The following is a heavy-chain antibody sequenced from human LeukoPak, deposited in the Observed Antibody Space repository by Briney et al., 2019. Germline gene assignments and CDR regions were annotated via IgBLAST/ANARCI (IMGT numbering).Heavy chain of an antibody. Sequence: SVKVSCKASGYTFTGYYMHWVRQAPGQGLEWMGRIIPILGIANYAQKFQGRVTITADKSTSTAYMELSSLRSEDTAVYYCARPRYDILTGYYSQFDYWGQGTLVTVSS. V-gene: IGHV1-69*02. CDR2: IIPILGIA. CDR3: ARPRYDILTGYYSQFDY. D-gene: IGHD3-9*01. CDR1: GYTFTGYY. J-gene: IGHJ4*02.